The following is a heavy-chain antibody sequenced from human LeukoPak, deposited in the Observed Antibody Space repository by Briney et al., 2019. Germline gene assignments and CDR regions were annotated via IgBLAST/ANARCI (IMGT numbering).Heavy chain of an antibody. CDR3: ARLNPDSSGYYNGDRFDP. J-gene: IGHJ5*02. Sequence: PGGSLRLSCAASGFTFSSYAMSWVRRAPGKGLEWVSAISGSGGSTYYADSVKGRFTISRDNSKNTLYLQMNSLRAEDTAVYYCARLNPDSSGYYNGDRFDPWGQGTLVTVSS. D-gene: IGHD3-22*01. CDR2: ISGSGGST. CDR1: GFTFSSYA. V-gene: IGHV3-23*01.